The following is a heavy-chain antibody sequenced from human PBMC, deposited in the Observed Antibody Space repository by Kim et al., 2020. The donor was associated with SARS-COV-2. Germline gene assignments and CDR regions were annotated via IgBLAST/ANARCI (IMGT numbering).Heavy chain of an antibody. D-gene: IGHD6-13*01. V-gene: IGHV4-31*03. CDR3: ARDLKVDSSSWVPSGGMDV. J-gene: IGHJ6*02. Sequence: SETLSLTCTVSGGSISSGGYYWSWIRQHPGKGLEWIGYIYYSGSTYYNPSLKSRVTISVDTSKNQFSLKLSSMTAADTAVYYCARDLKVDSSSWVPSGGMDVWGQGTTVTVSS. CDR1: GGSISSGGYY. CDR2: IYYSGST.